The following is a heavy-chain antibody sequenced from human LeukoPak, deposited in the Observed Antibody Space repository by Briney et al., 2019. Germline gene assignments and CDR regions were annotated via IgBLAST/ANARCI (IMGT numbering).Heavy chain of an antibody. D-gene: IGHD3-22*01. CDR1: GFTFSSYS. CDR2: ISSSSSYI. Sequence: PGGPLRLSCAASGFTFSSYSMNWVRQAPGKGLEWVSSISSSSSYIYYADSVKGRFTISRDNAKNSLYLQMNSLRAEDTAVYYCARDPMIVEEADAFDIWGQGTMVTVSS. CDR3: ARDPMIVEEADAFDI. J-gene: IGHJ3*02. V-gene: IGHV3-21*01.